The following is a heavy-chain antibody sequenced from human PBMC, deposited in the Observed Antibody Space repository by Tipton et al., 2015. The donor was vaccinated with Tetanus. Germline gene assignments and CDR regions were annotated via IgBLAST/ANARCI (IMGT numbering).Heavy chain of an antibody. CDR2: INHSGST. V-gene: IGHV4-34*01. D-gene: IGHD2-2*01. CDR1: GGSFSGYY. CDR3: ARAWKRRDIVVVPAAREPFDY. J-gene: IGHJ4*02. Sequence: GLVKPSETLSLTCAVYGGSFSGYYWSWIRQPPGKGLEWVGEINHSGSTNYSPSLKSRVTISVDTSKNQFSLKLSSVTAADTAVYYCARAWKRRDIVVVPAAREPFDYWGQGTLVTVSS.